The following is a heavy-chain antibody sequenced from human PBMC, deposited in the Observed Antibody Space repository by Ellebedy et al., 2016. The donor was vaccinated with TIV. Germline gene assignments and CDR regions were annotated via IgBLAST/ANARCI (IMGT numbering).Heavy chain of an antibody. CDR1: GYTLTRYA. CDR2: INAHNSKT. J-gene: IGHJ4*02. V-gene: IGHV1-3*01. Sequence: ASVKVSCKTSGYTLTRYAIHWVRQPPGQRLEWMGWINAHNSKTKYSEKFQGRVTITGDTPASTAYMELSSLTSEDTAVYYCARGSAEGRAFDYWGQGTLVTVSS. CDR3: ARGSAEGRAFDY. D-gene: IGHD3-10*01.